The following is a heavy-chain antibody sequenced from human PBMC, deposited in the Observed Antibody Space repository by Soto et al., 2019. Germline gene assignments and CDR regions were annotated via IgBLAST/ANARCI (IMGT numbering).Heavy chain of an antibody. CDR3: TSHVVVVAATLGGDY. CDR2: IRSKANSYAT. J-gene: IGHJ4*02. V-gene: IGHV3-73*01. CDR1: GFTFSGSA. Sequence: EVQLVESGGGLVQPGGSLKLSCAASGFTFSGSAMHWVRQASGKGLEWVGRIRSKANSYATAYAASVKGRFNISRDDSKNTAYLQMNSLKTEDTAVYYCTSHVVVVAATLGGDYWGQGTLVTVSS. D-gene: IGHD2-15*01.